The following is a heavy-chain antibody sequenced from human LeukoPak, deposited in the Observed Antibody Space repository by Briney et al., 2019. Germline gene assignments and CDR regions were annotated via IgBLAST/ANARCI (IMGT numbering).Heavy chain of an antibody. CDR1: GGTFRNYV. CDR3: ARDGMVRGIIDYYGMDV. CDR2: TIPILGVA. J-gene: IGHJ6*02. D-gene: IGHD3-10*01. V-gene: IGHV1-69*04. Sequence: SVKVSCKASGGTFRNYVITWVRQAPGQGLEWMGRTIPILGVASYAQKFQDRVTLTADRSTTTAYMELRSLRSEDTDVYYCARDGMVRGIIDYYGMDVWGQGTTVTVSS.